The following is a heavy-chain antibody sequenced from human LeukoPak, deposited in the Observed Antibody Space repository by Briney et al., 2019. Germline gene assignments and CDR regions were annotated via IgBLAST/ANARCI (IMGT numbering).Heavy chain of an antibody. CDR2: ISYDGRSQ. Sequence: GSLRLSCAASGFTFSDYGMHWARQAPGKGLEWVAHISYDGRSQNYAVSVQGRFIISRDNSQNTVDLQMNSLRAEDTAVYYCARGGYGGRYFDPWGQGTLVTVSS. CDR1: GFTFSDYG. J-gene: IGHJ5*02. D-gene: IGHD4-23*01. CDR3: ARGGYGGRYFDP. V-gene: IGHV3-30*03.